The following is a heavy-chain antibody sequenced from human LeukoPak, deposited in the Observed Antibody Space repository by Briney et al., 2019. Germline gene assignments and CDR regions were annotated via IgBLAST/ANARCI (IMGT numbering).Heavy chain of an antibody. Sequence: SETLSLTCTVSGGSISNYYWSWIRQPPGKGLEWIGYVYYSGSTSYNPSLKSRVTISLDTSKNQFSLRLNSVTAADTAVYYCARVQAVVVVAAPDYWGQGTLVTVSS. CDR3: ARVQAVVVVAAPDY. V-gene: IGHV4-59*01. CDR2: VYYSGST. CDR1: GGSISNYY. D-gene: IGHD2-15*01. J-gene: IGHJ4*02.